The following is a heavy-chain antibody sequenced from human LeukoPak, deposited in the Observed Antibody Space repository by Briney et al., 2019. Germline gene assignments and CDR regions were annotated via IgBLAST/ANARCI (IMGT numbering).Heavy chain of an antibody. CDR2: IRYDGSNK. D-gene: IGHD3-10*01. CDR1: GFTFSSYG. Sequence: QAGGSLRLSCVASGFTFSSYGMHWVRQAPGKGLEWVAFIRYDGSNKYYADSVKGRFTISRDNSKNTLYLQMNSLRAEDTAVYYCAEDVVSWFGEFAYYMDVWGKGTTVTISS. CDR3: AEDVVSWFGEFAYYMDV. J-gene: IGHJ6*03. V-gene: IGHV3-30*02.